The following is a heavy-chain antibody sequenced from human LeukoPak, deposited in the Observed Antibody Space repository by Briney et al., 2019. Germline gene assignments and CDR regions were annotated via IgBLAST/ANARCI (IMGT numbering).Heavy chain of an antibody. CDR1: GGSISSSSYY. J-gene: IGHJ6*03. V-gene: IGHV4-61*02. D-gene: IGHD2-2*01. CDR3: AREQEVPAAMFRYYYYYYYMDV. CDR2: IYTSGST. Sequence: PSETLSLTCTVSGGSISSSSYYWSWIRQPAGKGLEWIGRIYTSGSTNYNPSLKSRVTMSVDTSKNQFSLKLSSVTAADTAVYYCAREQEVPAAMFRYYYYYYYMDVWGKGTTVTISS.